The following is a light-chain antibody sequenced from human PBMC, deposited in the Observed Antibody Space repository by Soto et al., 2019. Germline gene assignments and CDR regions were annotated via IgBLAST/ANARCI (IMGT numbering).Light chain of an antibody. CDR2: TAS. Sequence: DIQMTQSPSSLSASVGDDVPITCRASQTIMTYLNWYQLKPGKPPRLLIYTASRLQSGVPSRFSGSGSGTDVTLTISSLQPEDVATYSCQQSYNSPQTFGRGTKVDIK. V-gene: IGKV1-39*01. CDR3: QQSYNSPQT. J-gene: IGKJ1*01. CDR1: QTIMTY.